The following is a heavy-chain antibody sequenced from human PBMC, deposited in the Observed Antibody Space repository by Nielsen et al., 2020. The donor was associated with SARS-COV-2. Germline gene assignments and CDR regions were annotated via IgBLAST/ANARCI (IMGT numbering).Heavy chain of an antibody. J-gene: IGHJ6*02. CDR2: IHDSGTT. CDR3: AREGELLWFGERLNPLYGMDV. D-gene: IGHD3-10*01. V-gene: IGHV4-59*01. CDR1: GGSISRYY. Sequence: SETLSLTCTVSGGSISRYYWSWIRQAPGKGLEWIGYIHDSGTTTYTPSLKSRVTISLETSKNQFSLKLNSVTAADTAVYYCAREGELLWFGERLNPLYGMDVWGQGTTVTVSS.